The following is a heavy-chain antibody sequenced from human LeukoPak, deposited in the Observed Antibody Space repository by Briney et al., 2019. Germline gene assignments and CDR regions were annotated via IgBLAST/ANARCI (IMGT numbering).Heavy chain of an antibody. Sequence: ASVKVSCKASGGTFSSYAISWVRQAPGEGLEWMGRIIPIFGTANYTQTLKGRVTITTDASKSTASMELSSLRSEDTAVYYCARGAPYSSSAPTFDYWGQGTLVTVSS. D-gene: IGHD6-6*01. J-gene: IGHJ4*02. CDR3: ARGAPYSSSAPTFDY. CDR2: IIPIFGTA. CDR1: GGTFSSYA. V-gene: IGHV1-69*05.